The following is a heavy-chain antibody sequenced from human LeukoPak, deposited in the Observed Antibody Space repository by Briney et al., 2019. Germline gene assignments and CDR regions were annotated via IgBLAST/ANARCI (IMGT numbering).Heavy chain of an antibody. CDR3: MGYCSSTSCSIDY. CDR2: IYRGGAT. D-gene: IGHD2-2*01. V-gene: IGHV3-66*01. Sequence: PGGSLRLSCAASGFTVSSNYMSWVRQAPGKGLEWVSVIYRGGATYYADSVKDRFTISRDISKNTLFLQMNSLRAEDTAVYYCMGYCSSTSCSIDYWGQGTLVTVSS. CDR1: GFTVSSNY. J-gene: IGHJ4*02.